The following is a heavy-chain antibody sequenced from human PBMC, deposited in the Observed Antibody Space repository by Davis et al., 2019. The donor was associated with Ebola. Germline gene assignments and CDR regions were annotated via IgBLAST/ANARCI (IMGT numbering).Heavy chain of an antibody. D-gene: IGHD5-18*01. V-gene: IGHV4-34*01. J-gene: IGHJ6*02. CDR3: ARGGYGYGMDV. CDR1: GVSFSGYY. CDR2: INHSGST. Sequence: SETLSLTCAVSGVSFSGYYWSWIRQPPGKGLEWIWEINHSGSTNYNPSLKSRVIISVDTSKNQFSLKLSSVTAADTAVYYWARGGYGYGMDVWGQGTTVTVSS.